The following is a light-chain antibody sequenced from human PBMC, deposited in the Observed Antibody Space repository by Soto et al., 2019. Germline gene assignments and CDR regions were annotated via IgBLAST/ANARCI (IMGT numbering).Light chain of an antibody. CDR2: GAS. CDR1: HSVSNNY. CDR3: HQRQSWPRT. J-gene: IGKJ1*01. Sequence: IVLTHSPGTLSLSPGEIATLSFRASHSVSNNYLAWYQQKPVQAPRLLIYGASNRATGIPDRFSGSGSGTDFTLTISSLEPEDFALYYCHQRQSWPRTFGQGTKVDIK. V-gene: IGKV3-20*01.